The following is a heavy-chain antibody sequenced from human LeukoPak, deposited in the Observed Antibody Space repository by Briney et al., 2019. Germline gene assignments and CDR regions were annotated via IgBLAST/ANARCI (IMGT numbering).Heavy chain of an antibody. CDR1: GFTFDDYA. J-gene: IGHJ5*02. Sequence: GGSLRLSCAASGFTFDDYAMHWVRQAPGKGLEWVSGISWNSGSIGYADSVKGRFTISRDNAKNSLYLQMNSLRAEDTALYYCAKDLYGYSSGWPLGWFDPWGQGTLVTVSS. CDR2: ISWNSGSI. CDR3: AKDLYGYSSGWPLGWFDP. V-gene: IGHV3-9*01. D-gene: IGHD6-19*01.